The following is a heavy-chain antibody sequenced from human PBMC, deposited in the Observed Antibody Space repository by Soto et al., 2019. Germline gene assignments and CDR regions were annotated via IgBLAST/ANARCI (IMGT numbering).Heavy chain of an antibody. CDR1: GFTFSDYY. J-gene: IGHJ4*02. CDR3: ARYCTLTSVNCYSAY. D-gene: IGHD2-2*02. V-gene: IGHV3-11*01. Sequence: GGSLILSCAASGFTFSDYYMSWIRQAPGKGLEWVSYISSSGDTDYADSVKGRFTISRDNAKNSLSLQMNSLRAEDTAVYYCARYCTLTSVNCYSAYWGQGTLVTVSS. CDR2: ISSSGDT.